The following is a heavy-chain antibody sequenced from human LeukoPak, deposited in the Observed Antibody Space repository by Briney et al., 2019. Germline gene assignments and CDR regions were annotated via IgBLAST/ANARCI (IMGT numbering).Heavy chain of an antibody. CDR2: IYSGGST. Sequence: PGGSLRLSCAASGFTVSSNYMSWVRQAPGKGLEWVSLIYSGGSTYYADSVKGRFTISRDNSKNTLYLQMNSLRADDTAVYYCARALFRGVNPAFDYWGQGTLVAVSS. V-gene: IGHV3-66*01. CDR1: GFTVSSNY. J-gene: IGHJ4*02. CDR3: ARALFRGVNPAFDY. D-gene: IGHD3-10*01.